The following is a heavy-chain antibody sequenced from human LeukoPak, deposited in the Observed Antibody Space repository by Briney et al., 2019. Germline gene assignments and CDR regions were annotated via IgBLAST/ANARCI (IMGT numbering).Heavy chain of an antibody. V-gene: IGHV3-30*04. D-gene: IGHD4-17*01. J-gene: IGHJ4*02. CDR3: ARDRDYEDPDVFDY. Sequence: PTGGSLRLSCAASGFTFNNYAMRWVRQAPGKGLEWVAVISYDGSNKYYADSVKGRFTISRDNSKHTLYLQMNSLRAEDTAVYYCARDRDYEDPDVFDYWGQGTLVTVSS. CDR2: ISYDGSNK. CDR1: GFTFNNYA.